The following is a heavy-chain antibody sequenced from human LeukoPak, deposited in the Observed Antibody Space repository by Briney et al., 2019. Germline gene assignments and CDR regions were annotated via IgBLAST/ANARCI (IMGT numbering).Heavy chain of an antibody. V-gene: IGHV3-48*04. CDR2: ISSSGSTI. D-gene: IGHD6-13*01. CDR3: AREGSSSWFPNWFDP. CDR1: GFTFSSYW. J-gene: IGHJ5*02. Sequence: GGSLRLSCAASGFTFSSYWMHWVRQAPGKGLEWVSYISSSGSTIYYADSVRGRFTISRDNAKNSLYLQMNSLRAEDTAVYYCAREGSSSWFPNWFDPWGQGTLVTVSS.